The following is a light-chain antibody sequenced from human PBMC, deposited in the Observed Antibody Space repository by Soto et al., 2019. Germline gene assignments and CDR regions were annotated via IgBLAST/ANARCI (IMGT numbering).Light chain of an antibody. V-gene: IGLV2-18*02. CDR2: EVS. J-gene: IGLJ1*01. Sequence: QSALTQPPSVSGSPGQSVTISCTGTSSDVGSYNRVSWYQQPPGTAPKVMIYEVSNRPSGVPDRFSGSKSGNTASLTISGLQAEDEADYYCCSFTTSSTYVLGTGTKVTVL. CDR3: CSFTTSSTYV. CDR1: SSDVGSYNR.